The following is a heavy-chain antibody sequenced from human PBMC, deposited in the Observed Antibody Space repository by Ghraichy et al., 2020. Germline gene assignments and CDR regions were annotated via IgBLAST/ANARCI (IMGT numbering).Heavy chain of an antibody. CDR2: IRYDGSNK. CDR3: AKDRGLRSPRGAVTDY. J-gene: IGHJ4*02. CDR1: GFTFSSYG. V-gene: IGHV3-30*02. Sequence: GESLNISCAASGFTFSSYGMHWVRQAPGKGLEWVAFIRYDGSNKYYADSVKGRFTISRDNSKNTLYLQMNSLRAEDTAVYYCAKDRGLRSPRGAVTDYWGQGTLVTVSS. D-gene: IGHD5-18*01.